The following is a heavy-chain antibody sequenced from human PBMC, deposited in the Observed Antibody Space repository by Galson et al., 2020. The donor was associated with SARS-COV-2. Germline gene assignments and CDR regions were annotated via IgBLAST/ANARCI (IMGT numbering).Heavy chain of an antibody. D-gene: IGHD2-21*02. CDR1: GYTFTSYG. Sequence: GASVKVSCEASGYTFTSYGISWVRQAPGQGLEWMGWISAYNGNTNYAQKLQGRVTMTTDTSTSTAYMELRSLRSDDTAVYYCAREGGCGGDCYLGRDYYYYYGMDVWGQGTTVTVSS. CDR2: ISAYNGNT. V-gene: IGHV1-18*01. CDR3: AREGGCGGDCYLGRDYYYYYGMDV. J-gene: IGHJ6*02.